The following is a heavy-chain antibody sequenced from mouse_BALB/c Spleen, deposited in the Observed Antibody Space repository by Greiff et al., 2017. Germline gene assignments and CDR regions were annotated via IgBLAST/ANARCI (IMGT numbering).Heavy chain of an antibody. Sequence: QVQLKESGADLVKPGASVKLSCKASGYTFTSYDINWVRQRPEQGLEWIGCIVPEDGSTKYNEKYNGKATLTTDKSSSAAYMNLSKLTPEDSGVYVCARGDCEEGDYAMDYWGQGTSVTVSS. V-gene: IGHV1-85*01. D-gene: IGHD2-4*01. CDR2: IVPEDGST. CDR3: ARGDCEEGDYAMDY. CDR1: GYTFTSYD. J-gene: IGHJ4*01.